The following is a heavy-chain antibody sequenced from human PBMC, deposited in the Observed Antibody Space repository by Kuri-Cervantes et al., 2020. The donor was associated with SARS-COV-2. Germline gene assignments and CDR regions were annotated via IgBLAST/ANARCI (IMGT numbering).Heavy chain of an antibody. D-gene: IGHD4/OR15-4a*01. J-gene: IGHJ4*02. CDR1: GFTFSSYS. V-gene: IGHV3-21*01. Sequence: GGSMRPSCAASGFTFSSYSMNWVRQAPGKGLEWVSSISSSSSYIYYADSVKGRFTISRDNAKNSLYLQMNSLGAEDTAVSYCARDLTIVAGGFDYWGQGTLVTVSS. CDR3: ARDLTIVAGGFDY. CDR2: ISSSSSYI.